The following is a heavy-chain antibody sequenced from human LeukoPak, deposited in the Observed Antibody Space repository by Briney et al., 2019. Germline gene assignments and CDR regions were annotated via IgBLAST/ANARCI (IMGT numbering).Heavy chain of an antibody. Sequence: QSGGSLRLSCAASGFTFDDYAMHWVRQAPGKGLEWVSGISWNSGSIGYADSVKGRFTISRDNAKNSLYLQMNSLRAEDTALYYCAKDSAYSTVAATVDFWGQGTLVTVSS. CDR3: AKDSAYSTVAATVDF. V-gene: IGHV3-9*01. J-gene: IGHJ4*02. D-gene: IGHD6-13*01. CDR1: GFTFDDYA. CDR2: ISWNSGSI.